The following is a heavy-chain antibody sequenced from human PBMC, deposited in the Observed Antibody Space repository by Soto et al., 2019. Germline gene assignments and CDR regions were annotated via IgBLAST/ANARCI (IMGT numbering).Heavy chain of an antibody. D-gene: IGHD6-6*01. CDR3: ARGSIAARPSYYYYGMDV. J-gene: IGHJ6*02. CDR2: INHSGGT. CDR1: GGSFSGYY. V-gene: IGHV4-34*01. Sequence: SETLSLTCAVYGGSFSGYYWSWIRQPPGKGLEWIGEINHSGGTNYNPSLKSRVTISVDTSKNQFSLKLSSVTAADTAVYYCARGSIAARPSYYYYGMDVWGQGTTVTVSS.